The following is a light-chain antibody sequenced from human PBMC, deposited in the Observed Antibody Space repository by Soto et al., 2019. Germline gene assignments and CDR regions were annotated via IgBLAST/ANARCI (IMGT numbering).Light chain of an antibody. CDR1: RSISSY. V-gene: IGKV1-39*01. J-gene: IGKJ1*01. CDR3: QQKYSTPLT. Sequence: DIQMTPSPSSLSASVGDRVTSTCRASRSISSYLTWYQQKPAKAPKLLIYAASSLQIGVPSRFSGSGSRTDFPLDISSLQPEDFATYYFQQKYSTPLTFGQGTKVESK. CDR2: AAS.